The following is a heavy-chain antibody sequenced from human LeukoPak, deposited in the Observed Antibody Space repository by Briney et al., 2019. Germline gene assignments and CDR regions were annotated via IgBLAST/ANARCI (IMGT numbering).Heavy chain of an antibody. J-gene: IGHJ1*01. CDR3: ARADSVPLGGGNLLRVLYFND. V-gene: IGHV1-2*02. CDR1: GYTFTGYY. CDR2: INPNSGGT. Sequence: ASVKVSCKASGYTFTGYYMHWVRQAPGQGLEWMGWINPNSGGTNYAQKSQGRVTMTRDTSISTAYMELSRLRSDDTAVYYCARADSVPLGGGNLLRVLYFNDWGQGTLVAVSS. D-gene: IGHD4-23*01.